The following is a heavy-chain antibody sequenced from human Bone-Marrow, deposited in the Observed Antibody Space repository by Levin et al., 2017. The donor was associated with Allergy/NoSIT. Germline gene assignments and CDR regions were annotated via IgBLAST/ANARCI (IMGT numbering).Heavy chain of an antibody. Sequence: PGGSLRLSCAASGFTFSTDWMIWVRQPPGGGLEWVANINRGGSAKFYVDSVMGRFTISRDNAKNLLYLQMNSLRAEDTGVYYCARDVPPGDYDVFDIWGQGTMVTVSS. J-gene: IGHJ3*02. CDR1: GFTFSTDW. CDR3: ARDVPPGDYDVFDI. V-gene: IGHV3-7*01. D-gene: IGHD1-1*01. CDR2: INRGGSAK.